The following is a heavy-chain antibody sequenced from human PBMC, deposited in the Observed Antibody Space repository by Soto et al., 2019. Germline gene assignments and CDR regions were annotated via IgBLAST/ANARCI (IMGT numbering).Heavy chain of an antibody. Sequence: SLTCTVSGGSISGYYWSWLRQPPGKGLEWIGYVYYTGSTNYTPSLKSRVTISVDKSKNQFSLRLSSVTTADTAVYYCARESGGYDPFDYWGQGTLVTVSS. D-gene: IGHD5-12*01. CDR1: GGSISGYY. J-gene: IGHJ4*02. V-gene: IGHV4-59*01. CDR2: VYYTGST. CDR3: ARESGGYDPFDY.